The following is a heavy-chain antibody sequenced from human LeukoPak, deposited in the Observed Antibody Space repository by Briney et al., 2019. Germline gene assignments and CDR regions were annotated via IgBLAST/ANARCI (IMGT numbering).Heavy chain of an antibody. CDR3: ARIYGDYVGNWFDP. J-gene: IGHJ5*02. Sequence: PGGSLTLTCAAYGFTFSSYCLSWVRQAPGKGLEWVADIKQDGSEKYYVDSVKGRFTNSRDNAKNSLYLQMNSLRAEDTAVYYCARIYGDYVGNWFDPWGQGTLVTVSS. V-gene: IGHV3-7*01. CDR2: IKQDGSEK. CDR1: GFTFSSYC. D-gene: IGHD4-17*01.